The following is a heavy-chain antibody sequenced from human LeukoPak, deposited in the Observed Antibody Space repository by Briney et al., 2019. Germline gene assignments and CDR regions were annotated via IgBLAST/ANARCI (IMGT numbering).Heavy chain of an antibody. J-gene: IGHJ4*02. CDR2: MYYSGST. D-gene: IGHD2-2*01. V-gene: IGHV4-39*07. CDR3: ARSLPVPATADFDY. CDR1: GGSISSSSYY. Sequence: PSETLSLTCTVSGGSISSSSYYWGWIRQPPGKGLEWIGSMYYSGSTYYNPSLKSRVTISGDTSKNQFSLKLSSVTAADTAVYYCARSLPVPATADFDYWGQGTLVTVSS.